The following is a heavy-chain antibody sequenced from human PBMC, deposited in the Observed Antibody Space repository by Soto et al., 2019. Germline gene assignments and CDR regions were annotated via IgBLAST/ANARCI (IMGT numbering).Heavy chain of an antibody. D-gene: IGHD1-26*01. CDR1: GFTFSTYV. Sequence: VPLVESGGGLVKPGGSLRLSCAASGFTFSTYVMNWVRQTPGKGLEWVSSINGRSNYIYYADSVKGRFTISRDNAKNSLYLQMNSLRAEDTAVYYCAREDGIVGTTSAFDYWGQGTLVTVSS. CDR3: AREDGIVGTTSAFDY. V-gene: IGHV3-21*01. J-gene: IGHJ4*02. CDR2: INGRSNYI.